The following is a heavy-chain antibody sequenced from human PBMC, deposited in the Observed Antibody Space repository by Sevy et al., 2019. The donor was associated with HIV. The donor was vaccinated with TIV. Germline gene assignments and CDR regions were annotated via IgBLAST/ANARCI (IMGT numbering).Heavy chain of an antibody. J-gene: IGHJ6*02. CDR1: GFTFSSYN. D-gene: IGHD2-15*01. CDR3: ARVVAYCSGGTCFPGYYCGMDV. Sequence: GGSLRLSCAASGFTFSSYNMNWVRQAPGKGLEWVSSISSSSNYINYADSVKGRFTISRENAKNSLYLEMNTLRAEDTAVYYCARVVAYCSGGTCFPGYYCGMDVWGQGTTVTVSS. V-gene: IGHV3-21*01. CDR2: ISSSSNYI.